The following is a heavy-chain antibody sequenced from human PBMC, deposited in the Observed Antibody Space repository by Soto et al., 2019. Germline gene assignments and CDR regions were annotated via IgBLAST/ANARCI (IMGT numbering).Heavy chain of an antibody. V-gene: IGHV3-21*01. CDR1: GFTFSSYS. D-gene: IGHD1-26*01. CDR3: AQAGSEYYFDY. Sequence: EVQLVESGGGLVKPGGSLRLSCAASGFTFSSYSMNWVRQAPGKGLEWVSSISSSSSYIYYADSVKGRFTISRDNAKNSLYLQMNSLRAEDTAVYYCAQAGSEYYFDYWDQGTLVTVSS. J-gene: IGHJ4*02. CDR2: ISSSSSYI.